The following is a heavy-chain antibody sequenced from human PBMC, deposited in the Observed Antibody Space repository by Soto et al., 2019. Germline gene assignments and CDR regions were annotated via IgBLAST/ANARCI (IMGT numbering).Heavy chain of an antibody. J-gene: IGHJ4*02. D-gene: IGHD3-16*01. CDR3: AFGNLSYYFDY. V-gene: IGHV3-33*01. CDR2: IWYDGSDK. Sequence: GVLRLSCXASGFTFSGFGMHWVRQAPGKGLEWVAIIWYDGSDKYYADSVKGRFTISRDNSKNTLYLQMNSLRAEDTAVYHCAFGNLSYYFDYWGQGTPVTVSS. CDR1: GFTFSGFG.